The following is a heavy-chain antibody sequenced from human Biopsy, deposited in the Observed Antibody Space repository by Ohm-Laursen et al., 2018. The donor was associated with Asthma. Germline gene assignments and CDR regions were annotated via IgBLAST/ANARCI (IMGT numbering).Heavy chain of an antibody. D-gene: IGHD3-9*01. V-gene: IGHV1-3*01. CDR3: ARTYYDFLAGQVNDAFAL. J-gene: IGHJ3*01. Sequence: SSVKVSCKASGYTFIHFAIHWVRQAPGQRLEWMGWINAGDGNTKYSQKFQGRVTITRDTSASTAYMDLRSLRSEDTAMYYCARTYYDFLAGQVNDAFALWGQGTMVTVSS. CDR1: GYTFIHFA. CDR2: INAGDGNT.